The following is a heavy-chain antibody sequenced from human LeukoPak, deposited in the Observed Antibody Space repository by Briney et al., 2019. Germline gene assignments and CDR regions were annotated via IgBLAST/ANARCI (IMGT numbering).Heavy chain of an antibody. V-gene: IGHV4-38-2*02. J-gene: IGHJ6*03. CDR1: GYSISSGYY. CDR3: ARTYSYGYFHYYYYYMDV. D-gene: IGHD5-18*01. Sequence: PSETLSLTCTVSGYSISSGYYWGWIRQPPGRGLEWIGSISHSGSTYYNPSLKSRFTVSVDTSKNQFSLKLSSVTAADTAVYYCARTYSYGYFHYYYYYMDVWGKGTTVTVSS. CDR2: ISHSGST.